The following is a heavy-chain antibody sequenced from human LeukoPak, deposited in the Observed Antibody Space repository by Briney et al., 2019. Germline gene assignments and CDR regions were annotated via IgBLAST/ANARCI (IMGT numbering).Heavy chain of an antibody. Sequence: SETLSLTCTVSGGSISSSSYYWGWIRQPPGKGLEWIGSIHYSGSTYYNPSLKSRVTISVDTSKNQFSLKLSSVTAADTAVYYCAGRSGSSPRYYWGQGTLVTVSS. CDR1: GGSISSSSYY. V-gene: IGHV4-39*01. CDR3: AGRSGSSPRYY. CDR2: IHYSGST. J-gene: IGHJ4*02. D-gene: IGHD1-26*01.